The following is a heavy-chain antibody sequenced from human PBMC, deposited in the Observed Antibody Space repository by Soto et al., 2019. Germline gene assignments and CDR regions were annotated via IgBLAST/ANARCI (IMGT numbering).Heavy chain of an antibody. V-gene: IGHV1-46*01. CDR3: ARSIVVVTALDY. CDR1: GYTFTIYY. J-gene: IGHJ4*02. D-gene: IGHD2-21*02. CDR2: INPSGGST. Sequence: ASLKVSCKASGYTFTIYYMHWVRQAPGQGLEWMGIINPSGGSTSYAQKFQGRVTMTRDTSTSTAYMELSSLRSEDTAVYYCARSIVVVTALDYWGQGTLVTVSS.